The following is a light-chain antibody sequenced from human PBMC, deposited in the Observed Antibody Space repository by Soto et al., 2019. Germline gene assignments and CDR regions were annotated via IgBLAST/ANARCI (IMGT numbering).Light chain of an antibody. J-gene: IGLJ1*01. CDR2: EVN. Sequence: QSVLTQPASVSGSSGQSITISCTGTSSDVGVNNYVSWYQRHPGKAPKLIIYEVNNRPSGVSNRFSGSKSGNTASLTISGLQAEDEADYFCCSCTSISTFVFGSGTKVTVL. CDR1: SSDVGVNNY. CDR3: CSCTSISTFV. V-gene: IGLV2-14*01.